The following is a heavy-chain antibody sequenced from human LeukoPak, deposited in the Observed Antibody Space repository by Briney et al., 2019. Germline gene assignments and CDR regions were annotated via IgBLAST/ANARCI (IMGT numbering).Heavy chain of an antibody. D-gene: IGHD5-18*01. V-gene: IGHV4-4*07. CDR1: GGSLSSYY. CDR2: IYTSGST. CDR3: ARELGSYGSFDY. J-gene: IGHJ4*02. Sequence: SETLSLTCTVSGGSLSSYYWSWIRQPAGKGLEWIGRIYTSGSTNYNPSLKSRVTISVDTSKNQFSLKLSSVTAADTAVYYCARELGSYGSFDYWGQGTLVTVSS.